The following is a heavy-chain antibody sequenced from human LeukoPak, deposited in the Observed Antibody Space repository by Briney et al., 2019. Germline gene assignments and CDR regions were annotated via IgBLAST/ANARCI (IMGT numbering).Heavy chain of an antibody. CDR1: GDPISGYSDYTNYK. CDR2: AYYSGST. J-gene: IGHJ4*02. Sequence: PSETLSLTCSVSGDPISGYSDYTNYKWTWIRQPPGKGLEWIGYAYYSGSTNYNPSLKSRVTISVDTSKNQFSVRLTSVTAADTAVYFCAREYSGFDYWGQGTLVTVSS. CDR3: AREYSGFDY. D-gene: IGHD5-12*01. V-gene: IGHV4-61*01.